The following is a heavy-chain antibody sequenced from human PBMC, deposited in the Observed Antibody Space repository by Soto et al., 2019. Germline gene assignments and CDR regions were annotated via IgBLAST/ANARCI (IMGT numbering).Heavy chain of an antibody. CDR2: IYNIGST. CDR1: GGYISGYY. J-gene: IGHJ4*02. Sequence: TSETLSLTCTVSGGYISGYYWSWLRQPPGKGLEWIGYIYNIGSTNYNPSLRSRVTMSIDTSQEQFSLKLSSVTATDTAVYYCARDDSGFSGSHYIDYFNYWGQGALVTVS. D-gene: IGHD1-26*01. CDR3: ARDDSGFSGSHYIDYFNY. V-gene: IGHV4-4*08.